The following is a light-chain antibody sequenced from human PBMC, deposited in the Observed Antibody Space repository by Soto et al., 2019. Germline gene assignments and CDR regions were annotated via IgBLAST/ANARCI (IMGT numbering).Light chain of an antibody. V-gene: IGLV2-23*02. J-gene: IGLJ1*01. CDR2: EVT. CDR3: CSDAGRSTYV. Sequence: QSALTQPASVSGSPGQSITISCTRTNSDVGSFNFVSWYQQHPGKAPKVMIYEVTKRPSGVSDCFSGSKSGDTASLTISGLQAEDEADYYCCSDAGRSTYVFGPGTKVTV. CDR1: NSDVGSFNF.